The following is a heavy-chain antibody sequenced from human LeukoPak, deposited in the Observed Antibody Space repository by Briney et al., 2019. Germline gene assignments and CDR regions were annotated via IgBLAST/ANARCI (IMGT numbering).Heavy chain of an antibody. J-gene: IGHJ6*03. V-gene: IGHV1-8*01. D-gene: IGHD1-1*01. CDR2: MNPNRGNR. Sequence: ASVTVSFKASGYTFTSYDINWVRQAPGQGVEWVGWMNPNRGNRGYAQKFQGRVTMTRNTSISTAYMELSSLRSEDTAVYYCARGSGSGTVLYYYYYYYMEVWGKGTTVTVSS. CDR3: ARGSGSGTVLYYYYYYYMEV. CDR1: GYTFTSYD.